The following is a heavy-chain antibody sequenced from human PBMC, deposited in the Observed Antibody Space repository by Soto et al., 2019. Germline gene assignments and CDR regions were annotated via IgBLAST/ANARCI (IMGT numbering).Heavy chain of an antibody. J-gene: IGHJ4*02. V-gene: IGHV3-9*01. CDR1: GFTFGDYA. CDR3: ARTPDSGSDPFDY. CDR2: ISWNSGSI. D-gene: IGHD3-10*01. Sequence: LSLTCAASGFTFGDYAMHWVRQAPGKGLEWVSSISWNSGSIGYADSVKGRFTVSRDNAKNSLYLQMNSLRPEDTAFYYCARTPDSGSDPFDYWGQGTLVTVSS.